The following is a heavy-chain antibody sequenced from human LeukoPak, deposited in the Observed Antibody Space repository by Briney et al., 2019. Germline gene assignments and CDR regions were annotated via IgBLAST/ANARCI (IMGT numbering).Heavy chain of an antibody. D-gene: IGHD1-14*01. CDR3: ARDLATRQRTGLYDS. CDR2: IYVDGST. J-gene: IGHJ4*02. CDR1: GFTFSSYA. V-gene: IGHV3-66*01. Sequence: GGSLRLSCAASGFTFSSYAMSWVRQAPGKGLQWVSVIYVDGSTYYADSVKGRITISRDNSRNTLYLQMNSLRAEDTAVYYCARDLATRQRTGLYDSWGQGALVTVSS.